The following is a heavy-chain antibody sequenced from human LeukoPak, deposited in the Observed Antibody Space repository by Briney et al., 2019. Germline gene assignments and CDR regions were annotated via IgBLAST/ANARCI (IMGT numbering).Heavy chain of an antibody. CDR3: ARVRVGGYYFDY. Sequence: PGGSLRLSCAASGFTFSSYAMNWVRQTPGKGLEWVSYISSSGSIIFYADSVKGRFTISRDNAKNSLYLQMNSLRGEDTAVYYCARVRVGGYYFDYWGQGTLVTVSS. J-gene: IGHJ4*02. CDR2: ISSSGSII. CDR1: GFTFSSYA. D-gene: IGHD3-10*01. V-gene: IGHV3-48*03.